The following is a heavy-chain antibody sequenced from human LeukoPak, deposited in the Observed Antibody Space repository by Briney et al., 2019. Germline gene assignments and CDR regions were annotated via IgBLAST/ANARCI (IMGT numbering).Heavy chain of an antibody. CDR3: ARGVTQLARFYFYMDV. Sequence: SETLSLTCGVSGGSFSGYLWNWVRQSPGTGLEWIGEINHSGTTNYNPSLKSRVTISIDRSRNQFSLNLPSVTAADTAVFYCARGVTQLARFYFYMDVWGKGTTVTASS. J-gene: IGHJ6*03. CDR2: INHSGTT. D-gene: IGHD3-22*01. V-gene: IGHV4-34*01. CDR1: GGSFSGYL.